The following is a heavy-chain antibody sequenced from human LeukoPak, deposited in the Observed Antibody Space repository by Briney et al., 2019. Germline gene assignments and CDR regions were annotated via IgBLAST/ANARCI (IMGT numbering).Heavy chain of an antibody. CDR3: ARVTGYYDFWSGYYNYYYYMDV. J-gene: IGHJ6*03. CDR1: GYTFTSYD. Sequence: ASVKVSCKASGYTFTSYDINWVRQATGQGLEWMGWMNPNSGNTGYAQKFQGRVTMTRNNSISTAYMELSSLRSEDTAVYYCARVTGYYDFWSGYYNYYYYMDVWGKGTTVTVSS. CDR2: MNPNSGNT. D-gene: IGHD3-3*01. V-gene: IGHV1-8*01.